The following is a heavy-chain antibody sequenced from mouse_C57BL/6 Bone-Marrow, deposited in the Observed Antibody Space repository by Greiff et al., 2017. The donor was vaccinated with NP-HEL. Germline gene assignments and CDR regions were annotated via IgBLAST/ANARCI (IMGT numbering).Heavy chain of an antibody. Sequence: VKLQESGAELARPGASVKMSCKASGYTFTSYTMHWVKQRPGQGLEWIGYINPSSGYTKYNQKFKDKATLTADKSSSTAYMQLSSLTSEDSAVYYCARRHYYGSSYIYAMDYWGQGTSVTVSS. V-gene: IGHV1-4*01. CDR2: INPSSGYT. CDR3: ARRHYYGSSYIYAMDY. D-gene: IGHD1-1*01. J-gene: IGHJ4*01. CDR1: GYTFTSYT.